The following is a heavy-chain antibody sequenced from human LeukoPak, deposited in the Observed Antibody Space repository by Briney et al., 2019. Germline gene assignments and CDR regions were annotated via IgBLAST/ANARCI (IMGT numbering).Heavy chain of an antibody. J-gene: IGHJ4*02. Sequence: ASVKVSCKASGYTFTSYDINWVRQAPGQGLEWMGWMNPNSGNTGYAQKFQGRVTITRNTSISTAYMELSSLRSEDTAVYYCARGTGYSYGLGYWGQGTLVTVSS. D-gene: IGHD5-18*01. CDR3: ARGTGYSYGLGY. V-gene: IGHV1-8*03. CDR1: GYTFTSYD. CDR2: MNPNSGNT.